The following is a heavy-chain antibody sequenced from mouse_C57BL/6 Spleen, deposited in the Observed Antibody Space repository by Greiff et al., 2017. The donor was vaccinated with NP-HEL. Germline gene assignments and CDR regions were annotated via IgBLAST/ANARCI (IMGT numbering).Heavy chain of an antibody. V-gene: IGHV3-6*01. CDR1: GYSITSGYY. J-gene: IGHJ2*01. CDR3: ARGEAWGFPFDY. D-gene: IGHD3-1*01. Sequence: DVQLQESGPGLVKPSQSLSLTCSVTGYSITSGYYWNWIRQFPGNKLEWMGYISYDGSNNYNPSLKNRISITRDTSKNQFFLKLNSVTTEDTATYYCARGEAWGFPFDYWGQGTTLTVSS. CDR2: ISYDGSN.